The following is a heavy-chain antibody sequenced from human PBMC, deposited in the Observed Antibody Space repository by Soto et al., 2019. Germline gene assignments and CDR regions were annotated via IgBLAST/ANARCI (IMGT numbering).Heavy chain of an antibody. J-gene: IGHJ4*02. Sequence: QVQLVESGGGVVQPGRSLRLSCAASGFTFSSYAMHWVRQAPGKGLEWVAVISYDGSNKYYADSVKGRFTISRDNSKNTLYLPMNSLRAEDTAVYYCARSIQLWSYYFDYWGQGTLVTVSS. V-gene: IGHV3-30-3*01. CDR1: GFTFSSYA. CDR2: ISYDGSNK. D-gene: IGHD5-18*01. CDR3: ARSIQLWSYYFDY.